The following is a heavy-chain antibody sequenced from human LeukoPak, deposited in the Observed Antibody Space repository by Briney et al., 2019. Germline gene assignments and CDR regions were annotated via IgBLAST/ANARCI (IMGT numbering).Heavy chain of an antibody. D-gene: IGHD3-10*01. Sequence: ASVKVSCKASGGTFSSYAISWVRQAPGQGLEWMGGIIPIFGTANYAQKFQGRVTITTDESTSTAYMELSSLRSEDTAVYYCARDLGYYGSGSYSDWFDPWGQGTLVTVSS. CDR2: IIPIFGTA. CDR3: ARDLGYYGSGSYSDWFDP. J-gene: IGHJ5*02. V-gene: IGHV1-69*05. CDR1: GGTFSSYA.